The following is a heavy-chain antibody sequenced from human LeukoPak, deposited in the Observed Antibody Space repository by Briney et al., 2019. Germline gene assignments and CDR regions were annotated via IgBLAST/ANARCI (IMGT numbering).Heavy chain of an antibody. J-gene: IGHJ4*01. V-gene: IGHV3-23*01. Sequence: GGSLRLSCAASGFTFSNSAMSWVRQAPGKGLEWVSTLSGSGITTYYADSVTGRFTISRDNSKNTLYLQMNSLRAEDTAVYYCAKGIYSSGWSYFDYWGHGTLVAVSS. D-gene: IGHD6-19*01. CDR1: GFTFSNSA. CDR3: AKGIYSSGWSYFDY. CDR2: LSGSGITT.